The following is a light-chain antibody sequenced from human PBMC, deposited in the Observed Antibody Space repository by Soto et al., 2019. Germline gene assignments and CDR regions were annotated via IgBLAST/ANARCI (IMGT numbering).Light chain of an antibody. CDR2: ATS. Sequence: DIQMTQSPSSLSASVGDRVTITCRASQSISNYLNWYQQKPGQAPKLLIYATSNLQRGVPSRFSGSGSGTEVSLTISSLQPEDFATYYCQQSYSTPPYTFGQGTNLEIK. J-gene: IGKJ2*01. CDR1: QSISNY. CDR3: QQSYSTPPYT. V-gene: IGKV1-39*01.